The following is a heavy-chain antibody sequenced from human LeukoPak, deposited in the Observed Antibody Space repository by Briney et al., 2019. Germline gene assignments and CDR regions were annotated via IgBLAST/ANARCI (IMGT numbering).Heavy chain of an antibody. V-gene: IGHV1-18*04. D-gene: IGHD2-2*01. CDR2: ISAYNGNT. CDR1: GYTFTTYG. CDR3: ARALPYCSSTSCYYSKYNWFDP. Sequence: GSVRVSCKPSGYTFTTYGISWVRQAPGQGLEWMGWISAYNGNTDYAQKFRGRVTMTTDTSTSTAYMELRSLRSDDTAVYYCARALPYCSSTSCYYSKYNWFDPWGQGTLVTVSS. J-gene: IGHJ5*02.